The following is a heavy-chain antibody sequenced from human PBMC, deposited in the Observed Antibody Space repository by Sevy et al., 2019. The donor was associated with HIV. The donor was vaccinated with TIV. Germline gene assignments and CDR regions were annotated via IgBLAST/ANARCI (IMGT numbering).Heavy chain of an antibody. CDR1: GFPFGSYE. CDR2: ISNSGSAK. D-gene: IGHD4-17*01. J-gene: IGHJ4*02. V-gene: IGHV3-48*03. Sequence: GGSLRLSCTASGFPFGSYEMNWVRQAPVKGLEWVSYISNSGSAKYYSDSVRGRFTISRDNAKNSLYLQMNSLRAEDTAVYYCARDLPPSATTVAHFDYWGRGTLVTVSS. CDR3: ARDLPPSATTVAHFDY.